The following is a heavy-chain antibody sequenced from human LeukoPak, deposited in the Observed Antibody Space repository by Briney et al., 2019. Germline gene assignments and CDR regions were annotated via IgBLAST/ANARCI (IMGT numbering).Heavy chain of an antibody. D-gene: IGHD5-24*01. V-gene: IGHV1-24*01. Sequence: ASVTVSCKVSGYTLTELSMHWVRQAPGKGPEWMGGFDPEDGETIYAQKFQGRVTMTEDTSTDTAYMELSSLRSEDAAVYYCACRDGYNWDYWGQGTLVTVSS. CDR1: GYTLTELS. J-gene: IGHJ4*02. CDR2: FDPEDGET. CDR3: ACRDGYNWDY.